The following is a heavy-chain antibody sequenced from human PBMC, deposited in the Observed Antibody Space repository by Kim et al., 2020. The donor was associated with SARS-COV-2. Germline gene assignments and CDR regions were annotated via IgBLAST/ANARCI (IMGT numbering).Heavy chain of an antibody. J-gene: IGHJ4*02. V-gene: IGHV3-30*02. Sequence: YADAVKGRFTISRDNSRKTLYLQRNSLRTEDAAIYYCAKDRIGDLNYFDYWGQGTLVTVAS. D-gene: IGHD3-10*01. CDR3: AKDRIGDLNYFDY.